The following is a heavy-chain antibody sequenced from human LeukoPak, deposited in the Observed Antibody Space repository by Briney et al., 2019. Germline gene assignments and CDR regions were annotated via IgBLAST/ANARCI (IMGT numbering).Heavy chain of an antibody. D-gene: IGHD4-17*01. Sequence: GGSLRLSCAASGFTFSSYEMNWVLQAPGKGLEWVSYISSSGSTIYYADSVKGRFTISRDNSKNTLYLQMNSLRAEDTAVYYCASIAYGDYEYWGQGTLVTVSS. J-gene: IGHJ4*02. CDR1: GFTFSSYE. CDR2: ISSSGSTI. CDR3: ASIAYGDYEY. V-gene: IGHV3-48*03.